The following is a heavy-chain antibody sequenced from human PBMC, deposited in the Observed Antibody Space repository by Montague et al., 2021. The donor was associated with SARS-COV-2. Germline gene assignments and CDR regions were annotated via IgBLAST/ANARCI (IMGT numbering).Heavy chain of an antibody. V-gene: IGHV4-39*02. CDR2: IYYTGNT. CDR3: ARLKRYFDSSGSPSAFDF. CDR1: GGSITNNIDY. J-gene: IGHJ3*01. D-gene: IGHD3-22*01. Sequence: SETLSLTCTVSGGSITNNIDYWAWIRQPPGKGLEWIGSIYYTGNTYYNPSLKSRVTISVVMSKNHFTLKLSSVAAAETAVHYCARLKRYFDSSGSPSAFDFWGHGTKATVSS.